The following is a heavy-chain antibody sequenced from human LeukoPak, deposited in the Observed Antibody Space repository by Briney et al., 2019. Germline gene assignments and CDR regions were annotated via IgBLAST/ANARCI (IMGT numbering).Heavy chain of an antibody. CDR2: TKQDGSEK. D-gene: IGHD5-18*01. V-gene: IGHV3-7*01. J-gene: IGHJ5*02. CDR1: GFTFSSYW. CDR3: ARGASGIQLWFFDP. Sequence: GGSLRLSCAASGFTFSSYWLSWVRQAPGRGLEWVANTKQDGSEKYYVDSVKGRFTISRDNAKNSLYLQMNSLRAEDTAVYYCARGASGIQLWFFDPWGQGTLVTVSS.